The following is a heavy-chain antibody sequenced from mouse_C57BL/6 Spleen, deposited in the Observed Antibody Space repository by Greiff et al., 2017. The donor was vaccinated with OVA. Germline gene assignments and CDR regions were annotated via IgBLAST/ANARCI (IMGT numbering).Heavy chain of an antibody. CDR3: AGSYGSSDLDD. J-gene: IGHJ2*01. CDR1: GYTFTSYW. V-gene: IGHV1-52*01. CDR2: IDPSDSET. D-gene: IGHD1-1*01. Sequence: QVQLQQPGAELVRPGSSVKLSCKASGYTFTSYWMHWVKQRPIQGLEWIGNIDPSDSETHYNQKFKDKATLTVDKSSSTAYMQHSSLTSKDSAVYYCAGSYGSSDLDDWGKGTTLTVSS.